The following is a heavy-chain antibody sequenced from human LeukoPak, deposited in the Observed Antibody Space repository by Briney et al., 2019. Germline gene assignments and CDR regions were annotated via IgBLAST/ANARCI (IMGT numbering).Heavy chain of an antibody. CDR2: INQNGHA. CDR1: GGSFSLYY. V-gene: IGHV4-34*01. CDR3: ARDFPPLGGMDV. J-gene: IGHJ6*02. Sequence: SETLSLTCGVHGGSFSLYYWTWIRQSPGKGLEWIAQINQNGHAKYTPSLKSRVTISIDASKRQFSLKLTSVTAADTAVYYCARDFPPLGGMDVWGQGTTVTVSS.